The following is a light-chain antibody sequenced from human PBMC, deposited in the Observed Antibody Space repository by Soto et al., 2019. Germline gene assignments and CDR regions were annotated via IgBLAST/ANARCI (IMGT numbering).Light chain of an antibody. CDR3: QQRQALPLT. CDR1: KTLRNK. Sequence: IVLTQSAGPLSVSPGERVILSCRASKTLRNKLAWYQQKPGQSPRLLIYGGFTRITGIPARFSGSGSGTEFTLTINRLQAEDFAIYYCQQRQALPLTFGPGTKLDLK. J-gene: IGKJ3*01. CDR2: GGF. V-gene: IGKV3-15*01.